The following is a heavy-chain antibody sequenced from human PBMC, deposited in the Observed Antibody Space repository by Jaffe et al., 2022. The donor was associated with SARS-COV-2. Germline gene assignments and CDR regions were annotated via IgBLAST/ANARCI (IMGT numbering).Heavy chain of an antibody. CDR1: GFTFSSYA. Sequence: EVQLLESGGGLVQPGGSLRLSCAASGFTFSSYAMSWVRQAPGKGLEWVSAISGSGGSTYYADSVKGRFTISRDNSKNTLYLQMNSLRAEDTAVYYCAKDRRITIFGGPPDGMDVWGQGTTVTVSS. V-gene: IGHV3-23*01. D-gene: IGHD3-3*01. CDR3: AKDRRITIFGGPPDGMDV. J-gene: IGHJ6*02. CDR2: ISGSGGST.